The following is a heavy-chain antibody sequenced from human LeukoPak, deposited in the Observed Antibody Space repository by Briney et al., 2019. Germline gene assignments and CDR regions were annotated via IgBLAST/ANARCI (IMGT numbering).Heavy chain of an antibody. CDR1: GFTFSSYW. CDR3: ARGGGWYFDY. D-gene: IGHD6-19*01. CDR2: IKEDGSAK. Sequence: GGSLRLSCAASGFTFSSYWMNWVRQAPGKGLEWVANIKEDGSAKYYVDSVKGRFTISRDNAKNSLYLHMNSLRAEDTAVYYCARGGGWYFDYWGQGTLVTVSS. V-gene: IGHV3-7*01. J-gene: IGHJ4*02.